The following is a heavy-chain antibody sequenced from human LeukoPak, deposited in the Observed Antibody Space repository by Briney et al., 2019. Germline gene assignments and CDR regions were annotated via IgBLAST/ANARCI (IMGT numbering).Heavy chain of an antibody. J-gene: IGHJ4*02. V-gene: IGHV3-9*03. Sequence: GGSLRLSCAASGFTFDDYAMHWVRQAPGKGLEWVSGISWNSGSIGYADSVKGRFTISRDNAKNSLYLQMNSLRAEDMALYYCAKAKGSPLWFGELSLDYWGQGTLVTVSS. CDR1: GFTFDDYA. CDR3: AKAKGSPLWFGELSLDY. CDR2: ISWNSGSI. D-gene: IGHD3-10*01.